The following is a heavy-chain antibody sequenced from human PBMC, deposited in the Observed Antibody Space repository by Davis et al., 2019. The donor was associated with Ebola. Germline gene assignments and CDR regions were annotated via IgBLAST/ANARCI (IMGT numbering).Heavy chain of an antibody. CDR3: ARGYSSWFDP. CDR2: INHSGST. V-gene: IGHV4-34*01. CDR1: GGSFSGYY. Sequence: SETLSLTCAVYGGSFSGYYWSWIRQPPGKGLEWIGEINHSGSTNYNPSLKSRVTISVDTTKNQFSLKLSSVTAADTAVYYCARGYSSWFDPWGQGTLVTVSS. J-gene: IGHJ5*02. D-gene: IGHD5-18*01.